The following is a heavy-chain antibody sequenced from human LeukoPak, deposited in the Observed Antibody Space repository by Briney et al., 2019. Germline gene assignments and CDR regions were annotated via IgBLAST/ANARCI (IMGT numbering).Heavy chain of an antibody. CDR1: GGTFSSYA. V-gene: IGHV1-69*05. Sequence: SVKVSCKASGGTFSSYAISWVRQAPGQGLEWMGRIIPIFGTANYAQQLQGRVTITTNESTSTAYMELSSLRSEDTAVYYGARGEGGYSHGWYFYLWGRGTLVTVSS. CDR2: IIPIFGTA. D-gene: IGHD5-18*01. J-gene: IGHJ2*01. CDR3: ARGEGGYSHGWYFYL.